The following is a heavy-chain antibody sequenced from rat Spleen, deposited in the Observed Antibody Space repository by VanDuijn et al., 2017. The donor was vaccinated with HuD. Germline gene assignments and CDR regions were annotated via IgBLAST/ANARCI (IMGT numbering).Heavy chain of an antibody. CDR3: VRANRESYAHFDY. CDR2: ISSGGGDT. CDR1: GFTFSDYN. Sequence: EVQLVESDGGLVQPGRSLKLSCAASGFTFSDYNMAWVRQAPRKGLEWVASISSGGGDTYYRDSVKGRFTISRDLAKSTLFLQMDSLRSEDTATYYCVRANRESYAHFDYWGQGVMVTVSS. V-gene: IGHV5-25*01. D-gene: IGHD1-12*01. J-gene: IGHJ2*01.